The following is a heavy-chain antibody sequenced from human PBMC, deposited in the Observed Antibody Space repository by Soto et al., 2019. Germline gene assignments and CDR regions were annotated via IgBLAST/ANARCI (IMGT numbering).Heavy chain of an antibody. CDR1: GYTFTRYA. V-gene: IGHV1-3*01. D-gene: IGHD1-26*01. Sequence: QVPLVQSGSEVKKPGASVKVSCKASGYTFTRYAMHWVRQAPGQGLEWMGWINGGSGSTIYSQKFQGRVASTRDTPASTAYRELGSLTSKDPAVYYWARKSENGGTYDHGGKGPLFPVS. CDR2: INGGSGST. J-gene: IGHJ4*02. CDR3: ARKSENGGTYDH.